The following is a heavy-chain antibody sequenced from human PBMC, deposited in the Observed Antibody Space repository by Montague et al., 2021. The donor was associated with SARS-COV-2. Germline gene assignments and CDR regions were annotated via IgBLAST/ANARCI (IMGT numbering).Heavy chain of an antibody. Sequence: SLRLSCAASGFTFSSYAMHWVRQAPGKGLEWVAVISHDGSNKYYADSVKGRFTISRDNSKNTLYLQMNSLRAEDTAVYYCAREDPSFDAFDIWGQGTMVTVSS. V-gene: IGHV3-30-3*01. CDR2: ISHDGSNK. CDR3: AREDPSFDAFDI. J-gene: IGHJ3*02. CDR1: GFTFSSYA.